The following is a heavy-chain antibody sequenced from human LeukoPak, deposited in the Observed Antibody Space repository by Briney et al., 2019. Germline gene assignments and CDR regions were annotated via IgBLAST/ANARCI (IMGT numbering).Heavy chain of an antibody. CDR1: GFSFSTYA. V-gene: IGHV3-53*01. Sequence: GGSLRLSCTASGFSFSTYAMNWVRQAPGKGLEWVSVIYSGGSTYYADSVKGRFTISRDNSKNTLYLQMNSLRAEDTAVYYCARGGGGVVMAYYYYYYMDVWGKGTTVTVSS. CDR2: IYSGGST. CDR3: ARGGGGVVMAYYYYYYMDV. D-gene: IGHD3-3*01. J-gene: IGHJ6*03.